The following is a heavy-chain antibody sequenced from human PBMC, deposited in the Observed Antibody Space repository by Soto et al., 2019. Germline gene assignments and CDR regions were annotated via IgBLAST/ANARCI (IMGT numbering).Heavy chain of an antibody. J-gene: IGHJ4*02. CDR1: GFTFINYW. V-gene: IGHV3-7*01. Sequence: EVHLVESGGGLVQPGGSLSLSCAASGFTFINYWMSWVRQAPGKGLEWVANIKEDGSQRYYVGSVRGRFTISRDNAKNSVDLQMNSRRSEDTAVYYCARPTSGNEWVGGFDLWGQGILVTVSS. CDR3: ARPTSGNEWVGGFDL. CDR2: IKEDGSQR. D-gene: IGHD5-12*01.